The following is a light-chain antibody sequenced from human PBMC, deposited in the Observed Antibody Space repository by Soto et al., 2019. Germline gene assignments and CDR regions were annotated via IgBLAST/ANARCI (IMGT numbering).Light chain of an antibody. CDR2: GTS. Sequence: EIVCARCAGALALSPGGTASVSSVGSQSVSSNYLAWYQQKPGQAPRLLIYGTSSRATGIPDRFSGGGSGTDFTLTISRLEPEDFAVYYCQQFSSYPLTFGGGTKVDIK. J-gene: IGKJ4*01. CDR1: QSVSSNY. CDR3: QQFSSYPLT. V-gene: IGKV3-20*01.